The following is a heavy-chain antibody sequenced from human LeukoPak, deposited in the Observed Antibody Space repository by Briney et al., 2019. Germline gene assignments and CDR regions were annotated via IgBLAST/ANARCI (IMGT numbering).Heavy chain of an antibody. V-gene: IGHV1-2*02. Sequence: GASVKVSCKASGYTFTGYYMHWVRQAPGQGLEWMGWINPNSGDTNYAQKFQGRVTMTRDTSISTAYMELSRLRSDDTAVYYCAKIWLLGGPDAFDIWGQGTMVTVSS. CDR3: AKIWLLGGPDAFDI. D-gene: IGHD3-9*01. CDR2: INPNSGDT. CDR1: GYTFTGYY. J-gene: IGHJ3*02.